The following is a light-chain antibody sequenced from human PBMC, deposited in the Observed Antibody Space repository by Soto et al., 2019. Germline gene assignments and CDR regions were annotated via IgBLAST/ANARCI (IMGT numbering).Light chain of an antibody. CDR2: GAS. CDR1: QSVSSSY. V-gene: IGKV3-20*01. Sequence: EIVLTQSPGTLSLSPGERATLSCRASQSVSSSYLAWYQQKPGQAPRLLIYGASSRATGIPDRFSGSGSGTDFTLTISRLEPEDFAVYYCQQYGNSPPITFGAGTKVEIK. J-gene: IGKJ4*01. CDR3: QQYGNSPPIT.